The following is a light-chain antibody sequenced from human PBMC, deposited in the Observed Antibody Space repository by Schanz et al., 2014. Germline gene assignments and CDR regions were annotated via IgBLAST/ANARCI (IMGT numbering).Light chain of an antibody. CDR2: DAS. V-gene: IGKV1-5*01. J-gene: IGKJ1*01. CDR3: QQYNSYWG. CDR1: QSISTW. Sequence: DIQMTQSPSTLSASVGDRVTLTCRASQSISTWLAWYQQKPGKAPKVLIYDASNLESGVPSRFSGSGSGTEFTLTISSLQPDDFATYYCQQYNSYWGFGQGTKVEIK.